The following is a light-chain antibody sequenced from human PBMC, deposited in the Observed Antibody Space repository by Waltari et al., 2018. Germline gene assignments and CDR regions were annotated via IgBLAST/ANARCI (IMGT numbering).Light chain of an antibody. J-gene: IGLJ2*01. CDR1: RANIGGRY. Sequence: QSVLTQPPSESGTPGQRVIISCSGSRANIGGRYVYWYQHLPGAAPKLLINRNTDRPSGVPDRFSGSKSGTSASLAISGLRSEDEGDYFCATWDDTVGGPVFGGGTKLTVL. CDR3: ATWDDTVGGPV. CDR2: RNT. V-gene: IGLV1-47*01.